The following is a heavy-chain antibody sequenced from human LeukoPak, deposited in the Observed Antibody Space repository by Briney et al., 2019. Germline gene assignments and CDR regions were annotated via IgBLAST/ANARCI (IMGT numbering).Heavy chain of an antibody. CDR3: ARNDFWSGYYYPYFDY. CDR1: GYTFTSYA. Sequence: GASVKVSCKASGYTFTSYAMNWVRQAPGQGLEWMGWINTNTGNPTYAQGFTGRFVFSLDTSVSTAYLQISSLKAEDTAVYYCARNDFWSGYYYPYFDYWGQGTLVTVSS. D-gene: IGHD3-3*01. V-gene: IGHV7-4-1*02. J-gene: IGHJ4*02. CDR2: INTNTGNP.